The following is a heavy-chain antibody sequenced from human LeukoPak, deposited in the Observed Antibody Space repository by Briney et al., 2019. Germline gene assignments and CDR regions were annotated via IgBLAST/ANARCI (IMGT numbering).Heavy chain of an antibody. J-gene: IGHJ6*03. CDR1: GFTVSSYA. Sequence: PGGSLRLSCAAAGFTVSSYAMSWVRQAPGKGLEWASGLTGSGGNTYYADSVKGRFTISRDNSKNTLSLQMNSLRAEDAAVYYCVKFRGIQHYNYHMDVWGKGTTVTVSS. CDR2: LTGSGGNT. V-gene: IGHV3-23*01. CDR3: VKFRGIQHYNYHMDV. D-gene: IGHD3-10*01.